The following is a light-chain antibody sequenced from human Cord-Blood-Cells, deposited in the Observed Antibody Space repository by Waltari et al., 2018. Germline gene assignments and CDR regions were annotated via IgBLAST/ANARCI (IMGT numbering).Light chain of an antibody. V-gene: IGLV3-25*03. CDR1: ALPKQY. Sequence: SYELTQPPSVSVSPGQTARITCSGDALPKQYAYWYQQKPGQAPVLVIYKDSERPSGIPERFSGSSSWSHVPLTISGVQAEDEADYYCQSADSSGTYVFGTGTKVTVL. CDR2: KDS. CDR3: QSADSSGTYV. J-gene: IGLJ1*01.